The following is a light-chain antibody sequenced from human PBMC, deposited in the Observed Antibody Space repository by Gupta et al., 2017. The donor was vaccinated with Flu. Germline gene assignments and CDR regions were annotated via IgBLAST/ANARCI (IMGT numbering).Light chain of an antibody. CDR1: QDISHS. CDR2: AVS. CDR3: QRFDQYPVT. V-gene: IGKV1-9*01. Sequence: PSFLSASVGDRVAITCRASQDISHSLAWYQQKAGEGPKLLIYAVSTLHTAVPSRFSGSGSGTEFTLTISSLQPEDFGIYYCQRFDQYPVTFGGGTKVEVK. J-gene: IGKJ4*01.